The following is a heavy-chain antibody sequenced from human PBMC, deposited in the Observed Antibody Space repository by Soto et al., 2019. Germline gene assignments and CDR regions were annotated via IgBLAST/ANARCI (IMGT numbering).Heavy chain of an antibody. CDR1: GYSFTSYW. Sequence: PGESLKISCKGSGYSFTSYWISWVRQMPGKGMEWMGRIDPSDSYTNYSPSFQGHVTISADKSISTAYLQWSSLKASDTAMYYCAAFNEVVVVPAGNYYYYGMDVWGQGTTVTVSS. CDR3: AAFNEVVVVPAGNYYYYGMDV. V-gene: IGHV5-10-1*01. CDR2: IDPSDSYT. J-gene: IGHJ6*02. D-gene: IGHD2-2*01.